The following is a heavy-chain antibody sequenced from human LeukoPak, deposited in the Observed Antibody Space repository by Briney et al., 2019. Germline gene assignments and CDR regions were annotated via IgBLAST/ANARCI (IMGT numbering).Heavy chain of an antibody. CDR1: GFTFSSYS. CDR2: ISSSSSYI. J-gene: IGHJ4*02. CDR3: AKGTYYDSSGPLDY. V-gene: IGHV3-21*04. D-gene: IGHD3-22*01. Sequence: GGSLRLSCAASGFTFSSYSMNWVRQAPGKGLEWVSSISSSSSYIYYADSVKGRFTISRDNAKNSLYLQMNSLRAEDMALYYCAKGTYYDSSGPLDYWGQGTLVTVSS.